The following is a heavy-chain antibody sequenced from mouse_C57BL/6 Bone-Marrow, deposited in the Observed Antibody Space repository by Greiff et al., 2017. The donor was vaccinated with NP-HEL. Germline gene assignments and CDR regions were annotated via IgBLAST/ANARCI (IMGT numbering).Heavy chain of an antibody. CDR1: GYTFTSYW. CDR3: ARRLPPGEDWFAY. J-gene: IGHJ3*01. Sequence: QVQLKQPGAELVKPGASVKMSCKASGYTFTSYWITWVKQRPGQGLEWIGDIYPGSGSTNYNEKFKSKATLTVETSSSTAYMQLSSLTSEDSAVYYCARRLPPGEDWFAYWGQGTLVTVSA. D-gene: IGHD2-4*01. CDR2: IYPGSGST. V-gene: IGHV1-55*01.